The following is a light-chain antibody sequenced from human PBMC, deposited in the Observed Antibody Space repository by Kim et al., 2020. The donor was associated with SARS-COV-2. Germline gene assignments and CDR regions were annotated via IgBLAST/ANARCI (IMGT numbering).Light chain of an antibody. Sequence: ASVGDRVTITCRASQSISNYLNWYQQKPGKAPNLLLFAASTLQSGVPSRFSGSGSGTDFTLAISRLQPEDFATYYCQQSYSTPWTFGQGTKVDIK. CDR2: AAS. CDR1: QSISNY. CDR3: QQSYSTPWT. J-gene: IGKJ1*01. V-gene: IGKV1-39*01.